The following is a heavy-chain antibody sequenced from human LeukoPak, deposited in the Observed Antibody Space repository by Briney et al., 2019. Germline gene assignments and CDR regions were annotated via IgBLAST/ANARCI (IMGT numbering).Heavy chain of an antibody. V-gene: IGHV4-59*01. D-gene: IGHD5-18*01. CDR1: GVSISSYY. Sequence: SETLSLTCTVSGVSISSYYWSWVRQPPGKGLEWLGYIYYSGSTNYNPSLKSRVTISVDTSKNQFSLKLSSVTAADTAVYYCARVVDTAMVVLSYWYFDLWGRGTLVTVSS. J-gene: IGHJ2*01. CDR3: ARVVDTAMVVLSYWYFDL. CDR2: IYYSGST.